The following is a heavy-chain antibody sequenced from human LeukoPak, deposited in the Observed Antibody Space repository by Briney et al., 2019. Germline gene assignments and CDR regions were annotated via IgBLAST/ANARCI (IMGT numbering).Heavy chain of an antibody. CDR1: GYTFTAYY. J-gene: IGHJ4*02. CDR2: ISAYNGNT. V-gene: IGHV1-18*04. Sequence: ASVKVSCKASGYTFTAYYIHWVRQAPGQGLEWMGWISAYNGNTNYAQRLQGRVTVTTDTSTSTAYMELRSLTSDDTAIYYCAREGGIVATTAFDYWGQGTLVTVSS. CDR3: AREGGIVATTAFDY. D-gene: IGHD5-12*01.